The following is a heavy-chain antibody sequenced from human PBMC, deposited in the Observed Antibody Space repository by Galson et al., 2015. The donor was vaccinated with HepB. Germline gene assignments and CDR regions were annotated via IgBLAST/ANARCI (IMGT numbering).Heavy chain of an antibody. Sequence: SVKVSCKASGYTFTSYAISWVRQAPGQGLEWMGWISAYNDNTNYAQKLKGRVNMTTDTSTSTAYLELRSLRSDDTAVYYCAGDYGDYERSFDYWGQGTLVTVSS. V-gene: IGHV1-18*01. J-gene: IGHJ4*02. CDR3: AGDYGDYERSFDY. CDR1: GYTFTSYA. CDR2: ISAYNDNT. D-gene: IGHD4-17*01.